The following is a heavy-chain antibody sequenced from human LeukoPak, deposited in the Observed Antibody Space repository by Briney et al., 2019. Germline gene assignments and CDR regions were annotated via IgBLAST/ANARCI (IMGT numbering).Heavy chain of an antibody. J-gene: IGHJ4*02. CDR3: ARLGYCSSTSCYQGVYYFDY. D-gene: IGHD2-2*01. CDR2: IIPILGIA. CDR1: GGTFSSYA. V-gene: IGHV1-69*04. Sequence: SVKVSCKASGGTFSSYAISWVRQAPGQGLEWMGRIIPILGIANYAQKFQGRVTITADKSTSTAYMELSSLRSEDTAVYYCARLGYCSSTSCYQGVYYFDYWGQGTLVTVSS.